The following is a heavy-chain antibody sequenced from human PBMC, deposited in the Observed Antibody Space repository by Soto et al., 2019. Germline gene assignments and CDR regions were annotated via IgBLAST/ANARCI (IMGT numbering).Heavy chain of an antibody. D-gene: IGHD6-13*01. Sequence: QVQLVQSGAEVEKPGASVKVSCKASGYTFTSYDINWVRQATGQGLEWMGWMNPNSGNTGYAQKFQDRVTMTRNTSRSTAYSDQNSLRSEDTAVYYCAREMSAAGTGWCDARGQGTLVTVST. V-gene: IGHV1-8*01. J-gene: IGHJ5*02. CDR3: AREMSAAGTGWCDA. CDR1: GYTFTSYD. CDR2: MNPNSGNT.